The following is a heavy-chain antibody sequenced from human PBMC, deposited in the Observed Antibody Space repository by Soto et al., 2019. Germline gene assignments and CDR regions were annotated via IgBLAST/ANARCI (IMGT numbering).Heavy chain of an antibody. CDR3: TRDRMVRGPTRGAYYYYGMDV. CDR1: GFTFGDYA. J-gene: IGHJ6*02. D-gene: IGHD3-10*01. V-gene: IGHV3-49*03. CDR2: IRSKAYGGTT. Sequence: PGGSLRLSCTASGFTFGDYAMSWFRQAPGKGLEWVGFIRSKAYGGTTEYAASVKGRFTISRDDSKSIAYLQMNSLKTEDTAVYYCTRDRMVRGPTRGAYYYYGMDVWAQGTTVTVSS.